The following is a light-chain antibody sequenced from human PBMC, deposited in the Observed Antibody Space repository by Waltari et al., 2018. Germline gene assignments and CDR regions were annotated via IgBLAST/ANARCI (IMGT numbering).Light chain of an antibody. CDR2: HAS. Sequence: EIQMTQSPPSVSASVGDTVTISCRASQDISTWVAWYQQRPGRAPKLLIYHASSLQSGVPSRFSGSGSGTDFTLTISGLQPEDFGIYYCQQGDSFPPTFGLGTKVEV. CDR1: QDISTW. V-gene: IGKV1-12*01. J-gene: IGKJ1*01. CDR3: QQGDSFPPT.